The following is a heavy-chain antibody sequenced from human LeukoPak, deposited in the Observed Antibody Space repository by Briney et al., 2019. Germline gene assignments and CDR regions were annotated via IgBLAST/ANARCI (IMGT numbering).Heavy chain of an antibody. Sequence: GGSLRLSCAASGFTFSDTWMHWVRQVPGKGLVWVSRIRGDGSDARYAESVKGRFTISRDNAKNSLYLQMNSLRAEDTAVYYCARDRGYCSSTSCYFDYWGQGTLVTVSS. D-gene: IGHD2-2*01. CDR2: IRGDGSDA. CDR1: GFTFSDTW. V-gene: IGHV3-74*01. CDR3: ARDRGYCSSTSCYFDY. J-gene: IGHJ4*02.